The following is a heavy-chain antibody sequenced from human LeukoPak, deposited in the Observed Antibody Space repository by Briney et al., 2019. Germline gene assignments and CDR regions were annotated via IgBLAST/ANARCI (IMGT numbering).Heavy chain of an antibody. J-gene: IGHJ4*02. Sequence: ASVKVSCKASGYTFTSYDINWVRQATGQGLEWMGWMNPNSGNTGYAQKFQDRVTMTRDTSISTAYMELSSLRSEDTAVYYCARDRDYHHGSGSYYVFDYWGQGTLVTVSS. CDR2: MNPNSGNT. D-gene: IGHD3-10*01. CDR1: GYTFTSYD. CDR3: ARDRDYHHGSGSYYVFDY. V-gene: IGHV1-8*01.